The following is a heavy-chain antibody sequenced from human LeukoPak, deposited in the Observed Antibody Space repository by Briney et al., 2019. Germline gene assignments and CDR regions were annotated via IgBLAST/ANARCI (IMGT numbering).Heavy chain of an antibody. Sequence: GESVKISGKGSGYSFTSYWIGWVRQRPGKGLEWMGIIYPGDSDTRYSPSFQGQVTISADKSNSTAYLQWSSLKASDTAMYYCARLTPDRIGKFIDYWGQGTLVTVSS. CDR1: GYSFTSYW. V-gene: IGHV5-51*01. CDR3: ARLTPDRIGKFIDY. D-gene: IGHD2-15*01. J-gene: IGHJ4*02. CDR2: IYPGDSDT.